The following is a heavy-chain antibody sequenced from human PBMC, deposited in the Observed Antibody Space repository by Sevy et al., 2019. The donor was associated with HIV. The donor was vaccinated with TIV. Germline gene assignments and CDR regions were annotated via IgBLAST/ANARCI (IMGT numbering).Heavy chain of an antibody. CDR1: GFTFITYA. V-gene: IGHV3-23*01. CDR2: IYGSGGAT. J-gene: IGHJ3*02. CDR3: AGGRYDSSGSFDAFDI. Sequence: GGSLRLSCKPSGFTFITYAMNWVRQAPGKGLEWVSTIYGSGGATYYAYSVKGRFTMCRDNSKTTLYLQMSSLRAEDSAVYYCAGGRYDSSGSFDAFDIWGQGTMVTVSS. D-gene: IGHD3-22*01.